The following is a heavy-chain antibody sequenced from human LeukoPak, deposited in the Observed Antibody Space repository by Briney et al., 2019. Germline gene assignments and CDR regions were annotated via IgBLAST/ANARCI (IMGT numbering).Heavy chain of an antibody. CDR1: GFTFSSYS. CDR3: ARDGDPWGGNSKPGY. CDR2: ISSSSSYI. Sequence: GGSLRLSCAASGFTFSSYSMNWARQAPGKGLEWVSSISSSSSYIYYADSVKGRFTISRDNAKNSLYLQMNSLRAEDTAVYYCARDGDPWGGNSKPGYWGQGTLVTVSS. V-gene: IGHV3-21*01. J-gene: IGHJ4*02. D-gene: IGHD4-23*01.